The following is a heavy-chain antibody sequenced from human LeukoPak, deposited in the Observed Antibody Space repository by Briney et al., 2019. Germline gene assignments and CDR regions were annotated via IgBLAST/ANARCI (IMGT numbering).Heavy chain of an antibody. J-gene: IGHJ5*02. D-gene: IGHD3-10*01. V-gene: IGHV1-18*01. CDR3: ARLARNSGSYYYNWFDP. Sequence: GASVKVSCKSSVYTFNNYVVTWVRQAPGQGLEWMGWIRPYNGDTKYGQNLQGRVTITRNTSISTAYMELSSLRSEDTAVYYCARLARNSGSYYYNWFDPWGQGTLVTVSS. CDR1: VYTFNNYV. CDR2: IRPYNGDT.